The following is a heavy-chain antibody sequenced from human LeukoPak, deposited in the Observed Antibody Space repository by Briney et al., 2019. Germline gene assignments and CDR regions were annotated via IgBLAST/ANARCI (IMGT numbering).Heavy chain of an antibody. J-gene: IGHJ4*02. D-gene: IGHD3-10*01. CDR2: ISGSGGST. CDR1: GFTFSSYG. Sequence: PGGSLRLSCAASGFTFSSYGMSWVRQAPGKGLEWVSAISGSGGSTYYADSVKGRFTISRDNSKNTLYLQMNSLRAEDTAVYYCAKESGWFGELLPYYFDYWGQGTLVTVSS. V-gene: IGHV3-23*01. CDR3: AKESGWFGELLPYYFDY.